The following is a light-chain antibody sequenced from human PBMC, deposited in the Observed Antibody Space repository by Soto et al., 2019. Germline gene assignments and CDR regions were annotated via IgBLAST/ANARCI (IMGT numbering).Light chain of an antibody. CDR1: SGDSRYA. Sequence: QSVLTQSPSASPSLGASVKLTCTLSSGDSRYAIAWHKQQPEKGPRYLMKLDSDGSHTKGDAIPDRFSGSSSGAERYLTISSLQSEDEADYYCQTWGTGIHVVFGGGTKLTVL. CDR2: LDSDGSH. CDR3: QTWGTGIHVV. V-gene: IGLV4-69*01. J-gene: IGLJ2*01.